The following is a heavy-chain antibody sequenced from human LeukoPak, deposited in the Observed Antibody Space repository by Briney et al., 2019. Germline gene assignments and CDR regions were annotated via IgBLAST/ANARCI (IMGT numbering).Heavy chain of an antibody. D-gene: IGHD3-10*01. Sequence: GGSLGLSCAASGFTFSGYSMNWVRQAPGKGLEWVSSITSSSFIYYADSVQGRFTISRDNAKNSLYLQMSSLRADDTAVYYCARALGVRYFDSWGQGTLVTVSS. CDR1: GFTFSGYS. J-gene: IGHJ4*02. V-gene: IGHV3-21*01. CDR2: ITSSSFI. CDR3: ARALGVRYFDS.